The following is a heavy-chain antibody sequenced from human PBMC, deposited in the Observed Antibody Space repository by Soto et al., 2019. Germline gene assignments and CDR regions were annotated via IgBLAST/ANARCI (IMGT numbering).Heavy chain of an antibody. CDR1: GGSISSSNW. V-gene: IGHV4-4*02. CDR2: IYHSGST. J-gene: IGHJ6*02. Sequence: QVQLQESGPGLVKPSGTLSLTCAVSGGSISSSNWWGWVRQPPGKGLEWIGEIYHSGSTNYNPSLKRRVTISVDKSKNQFSLKLSSVTAADTAVYYCARDHLVTAGTFKGMDVWGQGTTVTVSS. CDR3: ARDHLVTAGTFKGMDV. D-gene: IGHD6-13*01.